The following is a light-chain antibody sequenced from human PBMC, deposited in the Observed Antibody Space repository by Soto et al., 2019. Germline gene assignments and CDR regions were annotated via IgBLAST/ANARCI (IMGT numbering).Light chain of an antibody. V-gene: IGKV3-11*01. J-gene: IGKJ5*01. CDR3: QQRTNWTPTT. Sequence: EIVLTQSPATLSLSPGERATLSCRASQSVRIYLAWYQHEPGQAPRLLIYDASNRATGIPTRFSGSGSGTDFALTINSLEPEDFAVYYCQQRTNWTPTTSGQGTLLEI. CDR2: DAS. CDR1: QSVRIY.